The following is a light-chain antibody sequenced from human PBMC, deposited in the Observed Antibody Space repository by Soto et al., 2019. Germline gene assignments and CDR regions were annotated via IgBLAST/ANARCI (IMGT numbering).Light chain of an antibody. Sequence: IGLTQSPGTLSLSPGERATLSCRASQSVSRNYLAWYQHKPGQAPTLLIYGASRRTPGIPDRFSGRGSGTDFTLTISGLEPEDFAVYYCQQYGDSPRTFGQGTKVDIK. CDR1: QSVSRNY. CDR2: GAS. V-gene: IGKV3-20*01. CDR3: QQYGDSPRT. J-gene: IGKJ1*01.